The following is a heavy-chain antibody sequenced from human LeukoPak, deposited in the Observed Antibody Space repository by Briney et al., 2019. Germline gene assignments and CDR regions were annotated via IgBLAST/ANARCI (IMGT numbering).Heavy chain of an antibody. D-gene: IGHD4-17*01. J-gene: IGHJ4*02. CDR3: ARADYGDYAVVDGFDY. CDR1: GFTFSSYS. CDR2: ISSSSSTI. Sequence: GGSLRLSCAASGFTFSSYSMNWVRQAPGKGLEWVSYISSSSSTIYYADSVKGRFTISRDNAKNSLYLQMNSLRDEDTAVYYCARADYGDYAVVDGFDYWGQGTPVTVSS. V-gene: IGHV3-48*02.